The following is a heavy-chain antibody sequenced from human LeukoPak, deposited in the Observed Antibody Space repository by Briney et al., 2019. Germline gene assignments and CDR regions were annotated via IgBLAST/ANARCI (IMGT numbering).Heavy chain of an antibody. CDR3: AKDPSYETYYYYGMDV. Sequence: GGSLRLSCAASGFTFSSYAMSWVRQAPGKGLGWVSAISGSGGSTYYADSVKGRFTISGDNSKNTLYLQMNSLRAEDTAVYYCAKDPSYETYYYYGMDVWGQGTTVTVSS. CDR1: GFTFSSYA. D-gene: IGHD5-12*01. V-gene: IGHV3-23*01. CDR2: ISGSGGST. J-gene: IGHJ6*02.